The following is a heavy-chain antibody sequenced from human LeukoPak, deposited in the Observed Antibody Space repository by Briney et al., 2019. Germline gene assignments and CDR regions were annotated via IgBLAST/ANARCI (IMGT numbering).Heavy chain of an antibody. D-gene: IGHD6-6*01. CDR2: IIPIFGTA. Sequence: SVRVSCKASGGTFSSYAISWVRQAPEQGLEWMGGIIPIFGTANYAQKFQGRVTITADESTSTAYMELSSLRSEDTAVYYCARREGRAAQPRDWGQGTLVTVSS. V-gene: IGHV1-69*13. CDR1: GGTFSSYA. CDR3: ARREGRAAQPRD. J-gene: IGHJ4*02.